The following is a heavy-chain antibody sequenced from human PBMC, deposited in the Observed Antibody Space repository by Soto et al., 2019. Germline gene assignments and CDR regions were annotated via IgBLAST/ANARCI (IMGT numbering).Heavy chain of an antibody. V-gene: IGHV2-26*01. D-gene: IGHD3-16*01. CDR3: ARLAALTLSGWFDH. Sequence: QVTLKESGPVLVKPTETLTLTCTVSGFSLSNARMGVSWIRQPPGKALKWLAHIFSNDEKSYITSLKSRLTISKDTSKSQVVLTMTNMDPVDTATYYCARLAALTLSGWFDHWGQGTLVTVSS. CDR1: GFSLSNARMG. CDR2: IFSNDEK. J-gene: IGHJ5*02.